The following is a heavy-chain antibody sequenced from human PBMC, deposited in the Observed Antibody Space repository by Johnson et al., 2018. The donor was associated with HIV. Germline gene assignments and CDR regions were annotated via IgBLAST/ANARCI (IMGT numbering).Heavy chain of an antibody. CDR2: ISSSGSTI. D-gene: IGHD1-26*01. Sequence: QVQLVESGGGLVKPGGSLRLSCAASGFTFSDYYMSRIRQAPGKGLEWVSYISSSGSTIYYADSVQGRFTISRDNAKNSLYLQMNSLRAEDTAVYYCARERGEGGSYYSFRRDAFDIWGQGTMVTVSS. CDR1: GFTFSDYY. V-gene: IGHV3-11*04. J-gene: IGHJ3*02. CDR3: ARERGEGGSYYSFRRDAFDI.